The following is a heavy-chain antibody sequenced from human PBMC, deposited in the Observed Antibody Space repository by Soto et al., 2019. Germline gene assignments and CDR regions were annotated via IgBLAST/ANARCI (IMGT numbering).Heavy chain of an antibody. CDR1: GGTFSSYA. CDR3: ARVCPYDSSGCFDY. D-gene: IGHD3-22*01. Sequence: GASVKVSCKASGGTFSSYAISWVRQAPGQGLEWMGGIIPIFGTANYAQKFQGRVTITADESTSTAYMELSSLRSEDTAVYYCARVCPYDSSGCFDYWGQGTLVTVSS. CDR2: IIPIFGTA. V-gene: IGHV1-69*13. J-gene: IGHJ4*02.